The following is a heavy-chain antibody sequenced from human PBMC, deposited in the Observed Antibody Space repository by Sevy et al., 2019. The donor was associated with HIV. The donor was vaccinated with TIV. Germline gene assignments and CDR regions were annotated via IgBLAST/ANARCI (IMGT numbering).Heavy chain of an antibody. CDR3: AKGPKAIAAAGIWHFQH. CDR1: GFTFSSYA. J-gene: IGHJ1*01. Sequence: GGSLRLSCAASGFTFSSYAMSWVRQAPGKGLEWVSAISGSGGSTYYADSVKGRFTISRDSSKNTLYLQMNSLRAEDTAVYYCAKGPKAIAAAGIWHFQHWGQGTLVTVSS. CDR2: ISGSGGST. V-gene: IGHV3-23*01. D-gene: IGHD6-13*01.